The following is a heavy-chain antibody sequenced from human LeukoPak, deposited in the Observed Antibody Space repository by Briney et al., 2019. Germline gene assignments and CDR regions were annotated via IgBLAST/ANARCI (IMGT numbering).Heavy chain of an antibody. V-gene: IGHV3-7*01. CDR1: GFTFSTYW. J-gene: IGHJ4*02. Sequence: GGSLRLSCAPSGFTFSTYWMSWVRQAPGKGLEWVANIKQDGSEKYYVDSVKGRFTISRDNAKNSLYLQMNSLRAEDTAVYYCAREDYGDYLSYFDYWGQGTLVTVSS. CDR2: IKQDGSEK. D-gene: IGHD4-17*01. CDR3: AREDYGDYLSYFDY.